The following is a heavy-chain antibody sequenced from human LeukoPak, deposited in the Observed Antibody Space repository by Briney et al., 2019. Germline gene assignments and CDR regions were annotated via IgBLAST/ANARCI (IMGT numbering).Heavy chain of an antibody. J-gene: IGHJ3*02. Sequence: SETLSLTCTVSGGSISSYYWSWIRQPAGKGLEWIGRIYTSGSTNYNPSLKSRVTMSVDTSKNQFSLKLSSVTAADTAVYYCARHSQWSQWGVIPWAFDIWGPGTMVTVSS. CDR3: ARHSQWSQWGVIPWAFDI. D-gene: IGHD3-16*02. CDR1: GGSISSYY. V-gene: IGHV4-4*07. CDR2: IYTSGST.